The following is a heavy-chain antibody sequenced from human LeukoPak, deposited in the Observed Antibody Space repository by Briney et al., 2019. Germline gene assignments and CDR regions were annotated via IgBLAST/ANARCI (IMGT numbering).Heavy chain of an antibody. CDR2: INHSGST. D-gene: IGHD4-17*01. J-gene: IGHJ5*02. Sequence: PSETLSLTCAVYGGSFSGYYWSWIRQPPGKGLEWLGEINHSGSTNYNPSLKSRVTISVDTSKNQFSLKLSSVTAADTAVYYCARRSMTTVTDPSRWFDPWGQGTLVTVSS. CDR1: GGSFSGYY. CDR3: ARRSMTTVTDPSRWFDP. V-gene: IGHV4-34*01.